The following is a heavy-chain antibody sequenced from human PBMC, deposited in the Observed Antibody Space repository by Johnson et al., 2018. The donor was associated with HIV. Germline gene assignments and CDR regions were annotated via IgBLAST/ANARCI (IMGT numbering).Heavy chain of an antibody. D-gene: IGHD1-1*01. Sequence: QVQLVESGGGVVQPGKSLRLSCAASGFTFSYYGMHWVRQAPGKGLEWVAVIWYYGSNKHYADSVKGRFTISRDNSKNTLYLQMNSLRAEDTAVYYCATSTASDALDIWGQGTMVTVSS. CDR2: IWYYGSNK. V-gene: IGHV3-33*01. CDR3: ATSTASDALDI. CDR1: GFTFSYYG. J-gene: IGHJ3*02.